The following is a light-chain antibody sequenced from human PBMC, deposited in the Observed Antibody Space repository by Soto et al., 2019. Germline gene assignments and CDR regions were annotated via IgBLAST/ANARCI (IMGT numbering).Light chain of an antibody. CDR2: EVR. CDR1: SGDVGGYDY. V-gene: IGLV2-14*01. Sequence: QSALAQPASVSGSPGQSITISCTGTSGDVGGYDYVSWYQQHPGTAPQLVIYEVRKRPSGVSSRLSGSKSANTASLTISGLQSEDEAHYYCSSYTSRNTVVFGGGTKLTV. CDR3: SSYTSRNTVV. J-gene: IGLJ3*02.